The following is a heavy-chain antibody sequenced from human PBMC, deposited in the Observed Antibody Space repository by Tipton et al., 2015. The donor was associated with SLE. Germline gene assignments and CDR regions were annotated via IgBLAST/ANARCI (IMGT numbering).Heavy chain of an antibody. V-gene: IGHV4-34*03. CDR1: GGSFSGYY. CDR3: WGYYNYGMDV. J-gene: IGHJ6*02. Sequence: TLSLTCAVYGGSFSGYYWSWIRQPPGKGLEWIGYIYQSGNTYYNPSLKSRVTISVDRSKNQFSLKLTSVTAADTAVYYCWGYYNYGMDVWGQGTTVTVSS. CDR2: IYQSGNT. D-gene: IGHD3-16*01.